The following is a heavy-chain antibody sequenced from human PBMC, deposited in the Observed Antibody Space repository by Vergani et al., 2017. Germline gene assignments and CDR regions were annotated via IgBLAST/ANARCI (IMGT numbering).Heavy chain of an antibody. CDR3: ARHLRQLARNDVFDI. J-gene: IGHJ3*02. Sequence: QLQLQESGPRLVKPSETLSLTCSLSGMSISNNNYYWGWIRQPPGKGLEWIGSIYDSRNNNYSPSLKSRVSISVDTSQTQFSLNLTSVTAADTAVYYCARHLRQLARNDVFDIWGHGTLVTVSS. D-gene: IGHD6-6*01. CDR2: IYDSRNN. CDR1: GMSISNNNYY. V-gene: IGHV4-39*01.